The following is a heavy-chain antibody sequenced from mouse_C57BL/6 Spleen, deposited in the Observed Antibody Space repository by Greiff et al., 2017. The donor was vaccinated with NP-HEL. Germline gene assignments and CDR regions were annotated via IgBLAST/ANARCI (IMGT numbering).Heavy chain of an antibody. CDR2: ISSGGDYI. D-gene: IGHD2-4*01. Sequence: EVKLMESGEGLVKPGGSLKLSCAASGFTFSSYAMSWVRQTPEKRLEWVAYISSGGDYIYYADTVKGRFTISRDNARNTLYLQMSSLKSEDTAMYYCTRDGGYDYDGYYYAMDYWGQGTSVTVSS. CDR1: GFTFSSYA. CDR3: TRDGGYDYDGYYYAMDY. J-gene: IGHJ4*01. V-gene: IGHV5-9-1*02.